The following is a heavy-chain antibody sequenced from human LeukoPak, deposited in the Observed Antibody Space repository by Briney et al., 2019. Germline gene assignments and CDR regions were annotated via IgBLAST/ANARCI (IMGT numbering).Heavy chain of an antibody. CDR3: ARGYQRPDY. CDR2: ISSSSSNI. J-gene: IGHJ4*02. Sequence: GGSLRLSCAASGFTFSTYTMNWVRQAPGKGLEWVSSISSSSSNIYYADSVKGRFTISRGNAMNSVYLQMNSLRVEDTAVYYCARGYQRPDYWGQGTLITVSS. D-gene: IGHD2-2*01. V-gene: IGHV3-21*01. CDR1: GFTFSTYT.